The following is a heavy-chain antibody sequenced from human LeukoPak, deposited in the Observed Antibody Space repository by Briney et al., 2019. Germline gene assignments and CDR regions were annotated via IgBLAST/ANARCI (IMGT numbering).Heavy chain of an antibody. CDR2: IYYSGST. V-gene: IGHV4-59*01. D-gene: IGHD6-13*01. CDR3: ARGIAAAGTLYDY. CDR1: GGSITSYY. J-gene: IGHJ4*02. Sequence: SETLSHTCTVSGGSITSYYWSWIRQPPGKGLEWIGYIYYSGSTNYNPSLKSRVTISVDTSKNQFSLKLSSVTAADTAVYYCARGIAAAGTLYDYWGQGTLVTVSS.